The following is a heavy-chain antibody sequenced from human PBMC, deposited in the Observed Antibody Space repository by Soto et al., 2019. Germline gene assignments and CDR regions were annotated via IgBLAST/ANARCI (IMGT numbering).Heavy chain of an antibody. CDR1: GDSVSSNSAA. Sequence: QSQTLSLTCAISGDSVSSNSAAWNWIRQSPSRGLEWLGRTYYRSKWYNDYAVSVKSRITINPDTSKNQFSLQLNSVTPEDTAVYYCARDLFVAARYYYYMDVWGKGTTVTVSS. V-gene: IGHV6-1*01. J-gene: IGHJ6*03. D-gene: IGHD6-6*01. CDR3: ARDLFVAARYYYYMDV. CDR2: TYYRSKWYN.